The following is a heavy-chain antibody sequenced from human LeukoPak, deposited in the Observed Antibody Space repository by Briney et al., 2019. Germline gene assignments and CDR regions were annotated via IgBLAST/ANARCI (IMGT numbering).Heavy chain of an antibody. CDR2: IYTSGST. D-gene: IGHD1-1*01. Sequence: PSETLSLTCTVSGGFISSYYWSWIRQPAGKGLEWIGRIYTSGSTNYNPSLKSRVTISADTSKSQFSLKLSSVTAADTAVYYCASGIVRAYSYYMDIWGKGTTVIVSS. V-gene: IGHV4-4*07. CDR3: ASGIVRAYSYYMDI. CDR1: GGFISSYY. J-gene: IGHJ6*03.